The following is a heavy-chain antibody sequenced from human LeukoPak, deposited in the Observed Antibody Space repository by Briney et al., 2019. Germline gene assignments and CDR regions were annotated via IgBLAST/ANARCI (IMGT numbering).Heavy chain of an antibody. V-gene: IGHV4-38-2*02. J-gene: IGHJ3*01. D-gene: IGHD6-19*01. CDR1: GGSISSYY. CDR3: ARDRDSNGWTVAFDF. Sequence: SETLSLTCTVSGGSISSYYWSWIRQPPGKGLEWIGSIYHSGSTYYNASLKSRVTISVDTSKNQFSLELSSVTAADTAVYYCARDRDSNGWTVAFDFWGQGTMVTVSS. CDR2: IYHSGST.